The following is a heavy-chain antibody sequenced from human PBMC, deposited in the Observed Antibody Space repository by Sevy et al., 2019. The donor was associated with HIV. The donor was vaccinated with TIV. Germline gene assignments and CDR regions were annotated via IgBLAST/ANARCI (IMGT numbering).Heavy chain of an antibody. D-gene: IGHD6-13*01. J-gene: IGHJ5*02. Sequence: SETLSLTCAVSGGSISGGGYSWSWIRQPPGKGLEWIGYIYHSGSTYYNPSLKSRVTISVDRSKNQFSLKLSSVTAADTAVYYCARRIAAASDWFDPWGQRTLVTVSS. V-gene: IGHV4-30-2*01. CDR3: ARRIAAASDWFDP. CDR1: GGSISGGGYS. CDR2: IYHSGST.